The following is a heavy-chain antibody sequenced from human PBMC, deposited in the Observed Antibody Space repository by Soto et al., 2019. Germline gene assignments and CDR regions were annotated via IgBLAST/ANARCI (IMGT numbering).Heavy chain of an antibody. D-gene: IGHD3-10*01. CDR1: GGTFSSYA. Sequence: ASVKVSCKASGGTFSSYAISWVRQAPGQGLEWMGGIIPIFGTANYAKKFQGRVTITADESTSTAYMELSSLRSEDTAVYYCARVLPMARGVTGLYYYYYGMDVWGQGTTVTVSS. J-gene: IGHJ6*02. CDR2: IIPIFGTA. V-gene: IGHV1-69*13. CDR3: ARVLPMARGVTGLYYYYYGMDV.